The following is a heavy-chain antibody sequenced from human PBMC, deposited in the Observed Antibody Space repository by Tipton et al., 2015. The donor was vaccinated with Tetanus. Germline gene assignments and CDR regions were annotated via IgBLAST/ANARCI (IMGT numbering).Heavy chain of an antibody. D-gene: IGHD3-22*01. CDR2: ISYDGSNK. CDR1: GFTFSSYA. Sequence: SGFTFSSYAMHWVRQAPGKGLEWVAGISYDGSNKYYADSVKGRFTISRDNSKNTLYLQMNSLRAEDTAVYYCARGGGTDDSSGYYPVDAFDIWGQGTMVTVSS. CDR3: ARGGGTDDSSGYYPVDAFDI. V-gene: IGHV3-30-3*01. J-gene: IGHJ3*02.